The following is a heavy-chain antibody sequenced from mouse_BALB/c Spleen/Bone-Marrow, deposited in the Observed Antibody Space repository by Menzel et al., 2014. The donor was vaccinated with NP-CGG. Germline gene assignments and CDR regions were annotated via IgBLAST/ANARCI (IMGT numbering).Heavy chain of an antibody. J-gene: IGHJ4*01. CDR3: ARSLYYGSSYPLYAMDY. D-gene: IGHD1-1*01. V-gene: IGHV1-80*01. Sequence: VQVVESGADLVRPGSSVKISCKASGYAFSSYWMNWVKRRPGQGLEWIGQIYPGDGDTNYNEKFKGKATLTADKSSSTAYMQLSSLTSEDSAVYFCARSLYYGSSYPLYAMDYWGQGTSVTVSS. CDR1: GYAFSSYW. CDR2: IYPGDGDT.